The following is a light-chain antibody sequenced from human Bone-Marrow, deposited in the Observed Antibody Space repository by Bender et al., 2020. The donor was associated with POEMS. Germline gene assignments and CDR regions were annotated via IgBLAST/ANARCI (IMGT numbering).Light chain of an antibody. CDR3: SSYTTSRTVV. CDR2: NVS. V-gene: IGLV2-14*03. J-gene: IGLJ2*01. Sequence: QSALTQPASVSGSPGQSITISCTGTSSDVGTYNFVSWYQQLPGKAPKLMIHNVSDRPSGVSNRFSGSKSGNTASLTISGLQGEDEADYYCSSYTTSRTVVFGGGTKLTVL. CDR1: SSDVGTYNF.